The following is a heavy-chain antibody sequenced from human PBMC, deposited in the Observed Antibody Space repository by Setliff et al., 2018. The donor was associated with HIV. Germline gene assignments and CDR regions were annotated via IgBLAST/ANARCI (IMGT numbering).Heavy chain of an antibody. CDR2: IYNSGST. V-gene: IGHV4-38-2*02. CDR3: VRVDYGDYDFDY. CDR1: GYSISSVSY. D-gene: IGHD4-17*01. Sequence: SETLSLTCTGSGYSISSVSYWGWIRQPPGKGLEWIGSIYNSGSTYYNPSLKSRVTISVDTTKSQISLKLISVTAADTAVFYCVRVDYGDYDFDYWGQG. J-gene: IGHJ4*02.